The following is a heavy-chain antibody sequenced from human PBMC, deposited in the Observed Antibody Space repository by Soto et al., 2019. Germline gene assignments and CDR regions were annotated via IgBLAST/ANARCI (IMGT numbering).Heavy chain of an antibody. D-gene: IGHD1-26*01. CDR2: IIRIFGTA. J-gene: IGHJ6*02. CDR3: ASSVHPGFYYGMDV. V-gene: IGHV1-69*06. CDR1: GGTFRSYA. Sequence: AAVKVSCKAYGGTFRSYAISWARHAPGQGLEWMGGIIRIFGTANYAQKFQGRATITADKSTSTDYMELSSLRSEATAVYYCASSVHPGFYYGMDVCGQGTTVTVAS.